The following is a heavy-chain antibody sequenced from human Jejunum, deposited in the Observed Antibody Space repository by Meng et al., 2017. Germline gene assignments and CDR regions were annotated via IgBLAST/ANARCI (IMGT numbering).Heavy chain of an antibody. J-gene: IGHJ4*02. V-gene: IGHV3-23*01. CDR1: GFTFRTYA. CDR3: AKEDVWSGFLDS. CDR2: VSGGGGTT. Sequence: GESLKISCEGSGFTFRTYAMTWVRQAPGKGREWISAVSGGGGTTYYAASVKGRFTISRDNSKNTLYLEMNRLRAEDTAIYYCAKEDVWSGFLDSWGQGTLVTVSS. D-gene: IGHD3-3*01.